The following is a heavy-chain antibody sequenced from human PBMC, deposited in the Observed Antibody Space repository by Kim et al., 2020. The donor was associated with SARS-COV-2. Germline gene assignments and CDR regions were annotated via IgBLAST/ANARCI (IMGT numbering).Heavy chain of an antibody. D-gene: IGHD3-9*01. J-gene: IGHJ4*02. CDR2: IYYSGST. V-gene: IGHV4-30-4*01. CDR3: ASHGYFDWLFPRGVFDY. Sequence: SETLSLTCTVSGGSISSGDYYWSWIRQPPGKGLEWIGYIYYSGSTYYNPSLKSRVTISVDTSKNQFSLKLSSVTAADTAVYYCASHGYFDWLFPRGVFDYWGQGTLVTVSS. CDR1: GGSISSGDYY.